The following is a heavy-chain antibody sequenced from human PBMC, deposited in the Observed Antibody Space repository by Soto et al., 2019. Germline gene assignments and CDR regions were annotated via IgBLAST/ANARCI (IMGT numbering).Heavy chain of an antibody. CDR2: INPNSGGT. V-gene: IGHV1-2*04. J-gene: IGHJ3*02. D-gene: IGHD3-22*01. Sequence: QVQLVQSGAEVKKPGASVKVSCKASGYTFTGYYMHWVRQAPGQGLEWMGWINPNSGGTNYAQKFQGWVTMTRDTSISTAYMELSRLRSDDTAVYYCARDSSYDSSGYYSITAFDIWGQGTMVIVSS. CDR3: ARDSSYDSSGYYSITAFDI. CDR1: GYTFTGYY.